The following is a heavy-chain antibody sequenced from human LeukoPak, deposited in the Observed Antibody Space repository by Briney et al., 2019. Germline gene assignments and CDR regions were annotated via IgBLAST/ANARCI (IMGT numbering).Heavy chain of an antibody. D-gene: IGHD1-1*01. V-gene: IGHV4-61*02. CDR2: IYTSGST. CDR3: ARNGRFHHDY. Sequence: SETLSLTCTVSGGSISSRSYYWSWIRQPAGKGLVWIGRIYTSGSTNYNPSLKSRVTISVDTSNNQFSLKLSSVTAADTAIYYCARNGRFHHDYWGQGTLVAVSS. CDR1: GGSISSRSYY. J-gene: IGHJ4*02.